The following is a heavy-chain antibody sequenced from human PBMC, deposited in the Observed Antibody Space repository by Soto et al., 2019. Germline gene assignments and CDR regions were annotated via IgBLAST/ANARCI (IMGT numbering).Heavy chain of an antibody. J-gene: IGHJ4*02. CDR2: IRYDGTEK. CDR3: ARDFTQVGPLDF. D-gene: IGHD1-26*01. V-gene: IGHV3-33*01. CDR1: GFIFSSFA. Sequence: GGSLRLSCAASGFIFSSFALHWVRQAPGKGLEWVAVIRYDGTEKYNGDSVKGRFTISRDNSKNTVYLEMTSLKAEDTAVYYCARDFTQVGPLDFWGQGTLVTVSS.